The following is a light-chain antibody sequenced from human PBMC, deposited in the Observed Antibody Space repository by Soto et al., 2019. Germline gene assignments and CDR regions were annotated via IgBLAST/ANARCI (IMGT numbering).Light chain of an antibody. CDR1: SSDVGGYNF. J-gene: IGLJ3*02. V-gene: IGLV2-14*01. Sequence: QLVLTQPASVSGSPGQSITISCTGTSSDVGGYNFVSWYQQHPGKAPKFMIYEVTNRPSGVSHRFSGSKSGNTASLTISGLQAEDEADYYCSSYTSSNTWVFGGGTKLTVL. CDR3: SSYTSSNTWV. CDR2: EVT.